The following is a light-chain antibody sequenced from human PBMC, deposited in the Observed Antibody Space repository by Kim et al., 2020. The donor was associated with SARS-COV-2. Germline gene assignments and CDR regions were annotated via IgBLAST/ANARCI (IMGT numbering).Light chain of an antibody. CDR2: KAS. Sequence: ASVGDRVTITCRARQSISGWLAWYQQKPGKAPKLLIYKASNLESGVPSRFSGSASGTEFTLTISSLQPDDFATYYCQQYNGYSRTFGQGTKVDIK. V-gene: IGKV1-5*03. J-gene: IGKJ1*01. CDR3: QQYNGYSRT. CDR1: QSISGW.